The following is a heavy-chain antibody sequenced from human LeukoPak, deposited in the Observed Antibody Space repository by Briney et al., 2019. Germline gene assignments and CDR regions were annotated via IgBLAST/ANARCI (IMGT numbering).Heavy chain of an antibody. CDR2: ISSSSSYI. D-gene: IGHD6-13*01. Sequence: GGSLRLSCAASGFTFSSYSMNWVRQAPGKGLEWVSSISSSSSYIYYADSVKGRFTISRDNAKDSLYLQMNSLRAEDTAVYYCARPLAAAASDYWGQGTLVTVSS. J-gene: IGHJ4*02. CDR1: GFTFSSYS. V-gene: IGHV3-21*01. CDR3: ARPLAAAASDY.